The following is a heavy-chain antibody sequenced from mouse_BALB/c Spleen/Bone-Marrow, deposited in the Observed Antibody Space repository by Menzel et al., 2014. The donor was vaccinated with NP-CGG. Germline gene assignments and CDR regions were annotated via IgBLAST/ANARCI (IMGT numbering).Heavy chain of an antibody. V-gene: IGHV1S22*01. CDR1: GYTFTRYW. J-gene: IGHJ2*01. Sequence: LQQSGSELVRPGASVRLSCKASGYTFTRYWMHWVKQRHGQGLEWIGNIYPGSGSTNYDEKFKSKGTLTVDTSSSTAYMHLSSLTSEDSAVYYCTREGWLRYFDYWGQGTTLTVSS. CDR2: IYPGSGST. CDR3: TREGWLRYFDY. D-gene: IGHD2-2*01.